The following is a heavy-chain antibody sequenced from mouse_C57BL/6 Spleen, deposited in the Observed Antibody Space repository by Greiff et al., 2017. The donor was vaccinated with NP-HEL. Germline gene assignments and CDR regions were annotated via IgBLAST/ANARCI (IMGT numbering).Heavy chain of an antibody. CDR3: AKKDYYGSSYGYFDV. V-gene: IGHV2-5*01. J-gene: IGHJ1*03. CDR2: IWRGGST. D-gene: IGHD1-1*01. Sequence: VQLKQSGPGLVQPSQSLSITCTVSGFSLTSYGVHWVRQSPGKGLEWLGVIWRGGSTDYNAAFMSRLSITKDNSKSQVFFKMNSLQADDTAIYYCAKKDYYGSSYGYFDVWGTGTTVTVSS. CDR1: GFSLTSYG.